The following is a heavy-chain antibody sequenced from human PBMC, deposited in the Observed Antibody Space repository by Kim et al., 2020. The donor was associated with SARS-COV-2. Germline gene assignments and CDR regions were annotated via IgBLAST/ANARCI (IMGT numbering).Heavy chain of an antibody. CDR1: GGSISSSSHY. Sequence: SETLSLTCTVSGGSISSSSHYWGWIRQPPGKGLEWIGNIYYSGSTYYNPSLKSRVTISVDTSKNQFSLKLSSVTAADTAVYYCARDSLSSRAGGHGYWGQGTLVTVSS. J-gene: IGHJ4*02. D-gene: IGHD6-19*01. CDR2: IYYSGST. V-gene: IGHV4-39*07. CDR3: ARDSLSSRAGGHGY.